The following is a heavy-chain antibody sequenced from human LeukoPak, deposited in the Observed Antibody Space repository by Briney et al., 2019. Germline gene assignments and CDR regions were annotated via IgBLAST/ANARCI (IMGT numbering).Heavy chain of an antibody. Sequence: ASVKVSCKASGYTFTSYYMHWVRQAPGQGLEWMGIINPSGGSTSYAQKFQGRVTMTRDMSTSTVYMELSSLRSEDTAVYYCAREGIVGAPHFDYWGQGTLVTVSP. CDR2: INPSGGST. V-gene: IGHV1-46*01. CDR3: AREGIVGAPHFDY. CDR1: GYTFTSYY. D-gene: IGHD1-26*01. J-gene: IGHJ4*02.